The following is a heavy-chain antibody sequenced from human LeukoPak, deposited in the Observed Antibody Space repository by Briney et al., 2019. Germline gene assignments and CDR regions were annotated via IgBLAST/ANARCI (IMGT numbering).Heavy chain of an antibody. Sequence: GGSLRLSCAASGFIFTNYFMSWVRQAPGKGLEWVASIKHDGSEKYYVDSVRGRFTISRDSSKNTLYLQMNSLRVEDTAVYYCATNMGFWGQGTLVTVSS. V-gene: IGHV3-7*03. D-gene: IGHD2/OR15-2a*01. CDR3: ATNMGF. CDR1: GFIFTNYF. CDR2: IKHDGSEK. J-gene: IGHJ4*02.